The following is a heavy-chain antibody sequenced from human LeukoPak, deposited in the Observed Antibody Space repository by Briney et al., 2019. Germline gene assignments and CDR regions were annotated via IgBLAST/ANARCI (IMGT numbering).Heavy chain of an antibody. CDR1: GFTVSSNY. Sequence: GGSLRLSCAASGFTVSSNYMSWVRQAPGKGLEWVSVIYSGGSTYYADFVKGRFTISRDNSKNTLYLQMNSLRAEDTAVYYCARGPHDRWFDPWGQGTLVTVSS. D-gene: IGHD1-1*01. V-gene: IGHV3-66*01. CDR3: ARGPHDRWFDP. CDR2: IYSGGST. J-gene: IGHJ5*02.